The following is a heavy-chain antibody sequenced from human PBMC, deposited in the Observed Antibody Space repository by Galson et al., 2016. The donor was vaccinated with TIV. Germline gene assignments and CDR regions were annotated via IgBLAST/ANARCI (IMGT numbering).Heavy chain of an antibody. CDR2: INQGGTT. Sequence: ETLSLTCAVHGGVFSYYYWTWIRQPPGKGLEWIGEINQGGTTNYNPSLKSRVTISIDTSKNQFSLKLNSVTAADTAVYYCARLPGIRLKQAGRWGQGVLVTVSS. D-gene: IGHD5-18*01. V-gene: IGHV4-34*01. CDR3: ARLPGIRLKQAGR. CDR1: GGVFSYYY. J-gene: IGHJ4*02.